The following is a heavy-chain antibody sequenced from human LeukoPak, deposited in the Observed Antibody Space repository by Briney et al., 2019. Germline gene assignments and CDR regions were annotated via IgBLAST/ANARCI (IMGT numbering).Heavy chain of an antibody. J-gene: IGHJ4*02. CDR1: GFTFSSYW. V-gene: IGHV3-74*01. Sequence: GGSLRLSCAASGFTFSSYWMHWVRQAPGKGLVWVSRINSDGRSTNYADSVKGRFTISRDNAKNTLYLQMNSLRAEDTAVYYCTRFLYYYDSSTYHDYFDYWGQGTLVTVSS. D-gene: IGHD3-22*01. CDR3: TRFLYYYDSSTYHDYFDY. CDR2: INSDGRST.